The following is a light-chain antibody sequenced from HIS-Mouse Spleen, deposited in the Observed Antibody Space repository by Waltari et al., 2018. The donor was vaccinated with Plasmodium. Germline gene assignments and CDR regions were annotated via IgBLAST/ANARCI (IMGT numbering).Light chain of an antibody. J-gene: IGLJ3*02. CDR2: EDS. CDR3: YSTDSSGNHRV. Sequence: SYELTQPPSVSVSPGQTARITCSGDALPKKYAYCYQQKSGQAPVLVIYEDSKRPAGIPERFSGSSSGTMATLTISVAQVEDEADYYCYSTDSSGNHRVFGGGTKLTVL. V-gene: IGLV3-10*01. CDR1: ALPKKY.